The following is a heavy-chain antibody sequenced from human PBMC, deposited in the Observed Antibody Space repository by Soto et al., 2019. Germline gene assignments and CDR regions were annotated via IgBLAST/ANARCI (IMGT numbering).Heavy chain of an antibody. CDR3: ARRITMVRGPYYYYAMDV. V-gene: IGHV3-48*02. D-gene: IGHD3-10*01. CDR1: GFTFSSHT. Sequence: GSLRLSCAASGFTFSSHTMNWVRQAPGKGLEWISYITSTSSTKNYADSVKGRFTISRDNANNSLYLQMNSLRDEDTAVYYCARRITMVRGPYYYYAMDVWGQGTTVTVSS. J-gene: IGHJ6*02. CDR2: ITSTSSTK.